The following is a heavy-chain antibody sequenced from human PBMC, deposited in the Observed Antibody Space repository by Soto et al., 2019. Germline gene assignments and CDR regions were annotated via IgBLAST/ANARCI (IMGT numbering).Heavy chain of an antibody. Sequence: SETLSLTCTVSGGSISSSSYYWGWIRQPPGKGLEWIGSIYYSGSTYYNPSLKSRVTISVDTSKKQFSLKLSSVTAADTAVYYCARLFGYCSGGSCYSGRYYYYGMDVWGQGTTVTVSS. J-gene: IGHJ6*02. D-gene: IGHD2-15*01. CDR1: GGSISSSSYY. V-gene: IGHV4-39*01. CDR3: ARLFGYCSGGSCYSGRYYYYGMDV. CDR2: IYYSGST.